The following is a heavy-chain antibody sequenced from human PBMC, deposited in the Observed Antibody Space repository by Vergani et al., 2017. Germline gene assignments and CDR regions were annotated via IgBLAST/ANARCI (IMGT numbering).Heavy chain of an antibody. D-gene: IGHD3-9*01. CDR1: GGSITSSSYY. CDR3: ARTESFILRYFHWAL. V-gene: IGHV4-39*01. J-gene: IGHJ4*02. Sequence: QLHLQESGPGLVKPSETLSLTCTVSGGSITSSSYYWGWIRQPPGKGLEWIGNIYHSGGAYYHPSLKGRVTISVDTSKNQFSLEVTSVTAADTAIYCCARTESFILRYFHWALWGQGTLVTVSS. CDR2: IYHSGGA.